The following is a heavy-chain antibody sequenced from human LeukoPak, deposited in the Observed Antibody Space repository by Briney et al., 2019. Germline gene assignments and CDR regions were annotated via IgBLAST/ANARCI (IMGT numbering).Heavy chain of an antibody. Sequence: ASVNVSCKASGYTFTSYAMHWVRQAPGQRLEWMGWIIAGNGNTKYSQKFQGRVTITRDTSASTAYMELSSLRSEDTAVYYCARAEYSSGWSPFDYWGQGTLVTVSS. CDR2: IIAGNGNT. CDR3: ARAEYSSGWSPFDY. D-gene: IGHD6-19*01. CDR1: GYTFTSYA. J-gene: IGHJ4*02. V-gene: IGHV1-3*01.